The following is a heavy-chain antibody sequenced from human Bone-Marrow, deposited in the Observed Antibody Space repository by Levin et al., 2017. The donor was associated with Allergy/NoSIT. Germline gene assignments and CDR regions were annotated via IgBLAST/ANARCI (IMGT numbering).Heavy chain of an antibody. CDR1: GYTFTGYY. J-gene: IGHJ4*02. D-gene: IGHD6-19*01. Sequence: GESLKISCKASGYTFTGYYMHWVRQAPGQGLEWMGWINPNNGGTNYAQKFQGRVSMTRDTSTSTAYMELSRLTSDDTAVYHCAREGGAVTGTIKTLTHWGQGTLVTVSS. CDR3: AREGGAVTGTIKTLTH. V-gene: IGHV1-2*02. CDR2: INPNNGGT.